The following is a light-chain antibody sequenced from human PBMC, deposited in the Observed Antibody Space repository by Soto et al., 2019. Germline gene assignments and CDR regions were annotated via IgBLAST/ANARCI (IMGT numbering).Light chain of an antibody. CDR1: QSVSNY. CDR3: QQRSSWPLLT. J-gene: IGKJ4*01. CDR2: DAS. V-gene: IGKV3-11*01. Sequence: ELGLTQSPATLSLSPGERATVSCRASQSVSNYLAWFQQKPCQAPRLLIYDASNRATGIPAWFSGSGSGKDATPTISSLQPEDFAVYYYQQRSSWPLLTFGGGTKVEI.